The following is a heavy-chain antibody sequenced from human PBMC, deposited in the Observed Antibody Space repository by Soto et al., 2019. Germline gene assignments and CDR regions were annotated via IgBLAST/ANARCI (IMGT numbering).Heavy chain of an antibody. Sequence: QVQLVQSGAEVKKPGSSVKVSCKASGGTFSSYAISWVRQAPGQGLEWMGGIIPIFGTANYAQKFQGRVTITADESTSTAYMELSSLRSEDTVVYYCARGRSGGRYPLNWFDPWGQGTLVTVSS. CDR1: GGTFSSYA. CDR2: IIPIFGTA. D-gene: IGHD2-15*01. V-gene: IGHV1-69*01. J-gene: IGHJ5*02. CDR3: ARGRSGGRYPLNWFDP.